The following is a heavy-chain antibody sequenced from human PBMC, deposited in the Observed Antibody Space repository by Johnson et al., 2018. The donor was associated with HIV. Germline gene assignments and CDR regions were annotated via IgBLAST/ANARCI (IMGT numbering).Heavy chain of an antibody. Sequence: QVQLVEYGGGVVQPGRSLRLSCAASGFTFSSYAMHWVRQAPGKGLEWVAVVSYDGTYEFYADSVKGRFTISRDHSKNTLYLQMNSLRAEDTAVYYCARGGRWGWRGNDAFDIWGQGTMVTVSS. CDR3: ARGGRWGWRGNDAFDI. V-gene: IGHV3-30*04. D-gene: IGHD3-3*01. J-gene: IGHJ3*02. CDR2: VSYDGTYE. CDR1: GFTFSSYA.